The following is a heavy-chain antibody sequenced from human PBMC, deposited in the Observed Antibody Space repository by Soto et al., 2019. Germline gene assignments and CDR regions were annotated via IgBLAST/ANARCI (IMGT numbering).Heavy chain of an antibody. CDR1: GFTFSSYG. V-gene: IGHV3-33*01. CDR2: IWYDGSNK. D-gene: IGHD5-18*01. CDR3: ARVYSFGRPFDY. Sequence: QVQLVESGGGVVQPGRSLRLSCAVSGFTFSSYGMHWVRQAPGKGLEWVAVIWYDGSNKHYADSVKGRFTLSRDNSKTTLYLQMNSLRAEDTAVYHCARVYSFGRPFDYWGPGTLVTVSS. J-gene: IGHJ4*02.